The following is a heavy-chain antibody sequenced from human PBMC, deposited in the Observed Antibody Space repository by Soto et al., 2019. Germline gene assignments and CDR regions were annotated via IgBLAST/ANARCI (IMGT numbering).Heavy chain of an antibody. V-gene: IGHV4-39*01. CDR3: VRYDRINMKPYSPEGFHI. D-gene: IGHD3-3*02. J-gene: IGHJ3*02. Sequence: SETLSLTCTVSGDSISSSDSHWGWTRQPPGKGLEYIGSVYYGGAIFYSGNIYYNPSLKSRVTISVDTSKNQFSLRLSSVTAADTGVYYCVRYDRINMKPYSPEGFHIWGQGTLVTVSS. CDR2: VYYGGAIFYSGNI. CDR1: GDSISSSDSH.